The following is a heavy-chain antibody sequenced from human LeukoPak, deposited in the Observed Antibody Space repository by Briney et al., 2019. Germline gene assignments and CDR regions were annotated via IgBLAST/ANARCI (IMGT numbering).Heavy chain of an antibody. J-gene: IGHJ4*02. CDR1: GFTFSSYW. Sequence: GGSLRLSCAASGFTFSSYWMNWVRQAPGKGLVWVSRIASDGSSTTYADSVKGRFSTSRDNAKNTLYLQMNSLRVEDTAVYYCARGRPHGNDYWGQGTLVTVSS. V-gene: IGHV3-74*01. CDR3: ARGRPHGNDY. CDR2: IASDGSST. D-gene: IGHD4-23*01.